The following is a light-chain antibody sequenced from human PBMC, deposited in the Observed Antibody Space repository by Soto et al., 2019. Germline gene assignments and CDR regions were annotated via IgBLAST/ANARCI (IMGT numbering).Light chain of an antibody. Sequence: DIQMTQFPSSLSASVGDRVTITCRASQGIRNDLAWYQQKPGKAPKRLIYAASSLQSGVPSRFSGSRSRTELSLSIRALQPEDLATFSCLQQSTYPSTLGQGTKG. CDR2: AAS. J-gene: IGKJ1*01. V-gene: IGKV1-17*01. CDR3: LQQSTYPST. CDR1: QGIRND.